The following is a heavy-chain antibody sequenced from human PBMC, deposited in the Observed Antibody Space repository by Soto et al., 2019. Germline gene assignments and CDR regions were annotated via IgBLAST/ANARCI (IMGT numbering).Heavy chain of an antibody. CDR1: GFTFSSYG. D-gene: IGHD6-19*01. J-gene: IGHJ6*02. CDR3: VKDGSSGGLYFYDMDV. Sequence: QVQLVESGGGVVQPGRSLRLSCAASGFTFSSYGMHWVRQAPGKGLEWVAVITYDGRNKYYADAVKGRFTISRDNSKNTLYLQMSSLRAEDTAVYYCVKDGSSGGLYFYDMDVWGQGTTVTVSS. V-gene: IGHV3-30*18. CDR2: ITYDGRNK.